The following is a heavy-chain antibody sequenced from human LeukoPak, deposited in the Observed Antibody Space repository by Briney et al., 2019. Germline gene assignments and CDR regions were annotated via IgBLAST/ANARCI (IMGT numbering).Heavy chain of an antibody. CDR2: FDPEDGET. V-gene: IGHV1-24*01. D-gene: IGHD1-20*01. J-gene: IGHJ6*03. CDR1: GYTLTELS. Sequence: GASVKVSCKVSGYTLTELSMHWVRQAPGKGLEWMGGFDPEDGETIYAQKFQGRVTMTEDTSTDTAYMELSSLRSEDTAVYYCERVGYNWNGPRYYYYYYMDVWGKGTTVTVSS. CDR3: ERVGYNWNGPRYYYYYYMDV.